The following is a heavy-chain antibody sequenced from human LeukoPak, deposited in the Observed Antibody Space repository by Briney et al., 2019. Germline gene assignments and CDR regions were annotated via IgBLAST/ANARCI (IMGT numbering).Heavy chain of an antibody. D-gene: IGHD3-10*01. CDR1: GYTFTGYY. J-gene: IGHJ4*02. CDR2: INPNSGGT. V-gene: IGHV1-2*02. CDR3: ATMVRGVIVPYFDD. Sequence: ASVKVSCKASGYTFTGYYMHWVRQVPGQGLEWMGWINPNSGGTNYAQKFQGRVTMTRDTSISTACMELKSLTLDDTAVFYCATMVRGVIVPYFDDWGQGTLVTVSS.